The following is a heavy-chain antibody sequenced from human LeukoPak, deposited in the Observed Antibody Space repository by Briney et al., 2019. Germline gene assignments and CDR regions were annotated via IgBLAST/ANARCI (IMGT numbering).Heavy chain of an antibody. Sequence: SETLSLTCTVSDGSISSYYWSWIRQPAGKGLEWIGRIYTSGSTNYNPSLKSRVTMSVDTSKNQFSLKLSSVTAADTAVYYCARETAGSSWTHYYYYYYMDVWGKGTTVTISS. V-gene: IGHV4-4*07. CDR1: DGSISSYY. J-gene: IGHJ6*03. CDR3: ARETAGSSWTHYYYYYYMDV. CDR2: IYTSGST. D-gene: IGHD6-13*01.